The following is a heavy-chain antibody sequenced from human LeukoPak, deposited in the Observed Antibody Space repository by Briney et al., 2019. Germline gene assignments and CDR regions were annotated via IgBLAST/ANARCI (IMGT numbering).Heavy chain of an antibody. J-gene: IGHJ4*02. CDR1: GYTFTGYY. Sequence: GASVKVSCKASGYTFTGYYMHWVRQAPGQGLEWMGWINPNSGGTNYAQKFQGWVTMTRDTSISTAYMELSRLRSDDTAVYYCARGSSPTTVTQPFDYWGQGTQVTVSS. V-gene: IGHV1-2*04. CDR3: ARGSSPTTVTQPFDY. CDR2: INPNSGGT. D-gene: IGHD4-17*01.